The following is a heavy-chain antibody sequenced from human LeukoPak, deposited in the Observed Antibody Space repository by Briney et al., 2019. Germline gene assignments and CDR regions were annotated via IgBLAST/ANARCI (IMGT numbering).Heavy chain of an antibody. V-gene: IGHV3-30*03. CDR2: ISYDGSDK. J-gene: IGHJ4*02. CDR3: TTPGGSGWHPLDY. D-gene: IGHD6-19*01. Sequence: GGSLRLSCAASGFISSNYAMHWVRQAPDKGLEWVALISYDGSDKYYTDSVKGRFTTSRDNSKNTLYLQMNSLRAEDTAVYYCTTPGGSGWHPLDYWGQGTLVTVSS. CDR1: GFISSNYA.